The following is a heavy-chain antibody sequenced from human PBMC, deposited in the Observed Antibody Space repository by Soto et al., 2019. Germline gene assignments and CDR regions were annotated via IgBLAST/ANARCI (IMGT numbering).Heavy chain of an antibody. CDR2: TSYDGDTE. V-gene: IGHV3-30*03. J-gene: IGHJ4*02. CDR3: TRSLGGSSYFVSDY. Sequence: QVQLVESGGGVVQPETSLRLSCAASGFTFSSYGMHWVRQAPGKGLEWVAVTSYDGDTEYYADSVKGRFTISRDNSKNTLFLQINSLRAEDTALYYCTRSLGGSSYFVSDYWGQGTLVTVTS. CDR1: GFTFSSYG. D-gene: IGHD2-15*01.